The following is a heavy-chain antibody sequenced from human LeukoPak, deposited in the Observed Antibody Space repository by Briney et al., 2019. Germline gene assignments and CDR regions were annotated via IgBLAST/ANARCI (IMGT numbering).Heavy chain of an antibody. Sequence: PGGSLRLSCAASGFTFSRYWMHWVRQAPGKGLVWVSRINSDGSNTNYADSVKGRFTISRDNSKNTLYLQMNSLRAEDTAVYYCARVLATIGGTDYWGQGTLVTVSS. CDR3: ARVLATIGGTDY. CDR1: GFTFSRYW. D-gene: IGHD5-12*01. V-gene: IGHV3-74*01. J-gene: IGHJ4*02. CDR2: INSDGSNT.